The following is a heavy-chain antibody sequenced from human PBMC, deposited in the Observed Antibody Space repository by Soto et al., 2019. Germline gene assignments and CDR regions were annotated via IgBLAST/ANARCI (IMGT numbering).Heavy chain of an antibody. J-gene: IGHJ6*02. CDR2: FFIGGNT. D-gene: IGHD2-2*01. CDR3: AGIVVVPAAMVGYYYYGMDV. Sequence: SETLSLTCTVSGGSISSTTYYWGWMRQPPGKGLEWIASFFIGGNTYYNPSLKSRVTISVDTSKNQFSLKLSSVTAADTAVYYCAGIVVVPAAMVGYYYYGMDVWGQGTTVTVSS. CDR1: GGSISSTTYY. V-gene: IGHV4-39*01.